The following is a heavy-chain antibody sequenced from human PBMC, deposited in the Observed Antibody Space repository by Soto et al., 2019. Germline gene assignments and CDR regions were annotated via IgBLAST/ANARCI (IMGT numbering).Heavy chain of an antibody. V-gene: IGHV1-69*12. CDR3: AREGGSGIYWGWFDP. CDR1: GGTFSSYA. J-gene: IGHJ5*02. D-gene: IGHD1-26*01. CDR2: IIPIFGTA. Sequence: QVQLVQSGAEVKKPGSSVKVSCKASGGTFSSYAISWVRQAPGQGLEWMGGIIPIFGTANYAQKFQGRVTITADESTITDYMELSSLRSEDTAVYYCAREGGSGIYWGWFDPWGQGTLVTVSS.